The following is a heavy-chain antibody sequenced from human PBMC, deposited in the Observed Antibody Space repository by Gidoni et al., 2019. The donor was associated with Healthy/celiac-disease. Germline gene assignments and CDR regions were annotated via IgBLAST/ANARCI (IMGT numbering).Heavy chain of an antibody. V-gene: IGHV5-10-1*01. Sequence: EVQLVPSGAAVKKPGESLWISCKGSGYSFTIYWSSWVRQMPGKGLECMGRIDPRDSYTNYSPSFQGHVTISADKSISTAYLQWSSLKASDTAMYYCARYGDSFDYWGQGTLVTVSS. J-gene: IGHJ4*02. CDR3: ARYGDSFDY. CDR2: IDPRDSYT. CDR1: GYSFTIYW. D-gene: IGHD4-17*01.